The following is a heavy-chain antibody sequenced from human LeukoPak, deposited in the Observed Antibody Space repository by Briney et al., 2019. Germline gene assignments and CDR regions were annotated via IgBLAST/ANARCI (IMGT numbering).Heavy chain of an antibody. D-gene: IGHD3-16*01. V-gene: IGHV4-34*01. Sequence: SETLPLTCAVYGGSFSGYYWSWIRQPPGKGLEWIGEINHSESTNYNPSLKSRVTISVDTSKNQFSLKLSSVTAADTAVYYCARTSDPGGYYYYYYMDVWGKGTTVTVSS. J-gene: IGHJ6*03. CDR1: GGSFSGYY. CDR2: INHSEST. CDR3: ARTSDPGGYYYYYYMDV.